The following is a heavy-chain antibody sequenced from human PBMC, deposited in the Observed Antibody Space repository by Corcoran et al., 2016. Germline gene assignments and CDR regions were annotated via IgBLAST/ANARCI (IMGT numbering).Heavy chain of an antibody. V-gene: IGHV6-1*01. Sequence: QVQLQQSGPGLVKLSQTLSLTRVISGDSVSSNTVVWYWIRQSQSRGLEWLGKTYYRSKWYNDYAVSVKSRITINADTSKNQLSLQLNSVTPEDTWVYYCARVAAAGRLFDYWGQGSPVIVSS. J-gene: IGHJ4*02. CDR3: ARVAAAGRLFDY. D-gene: IGHD6-13*01. CDR1: GDSVSSNTVV. CDR2: TYYRSKWYN.